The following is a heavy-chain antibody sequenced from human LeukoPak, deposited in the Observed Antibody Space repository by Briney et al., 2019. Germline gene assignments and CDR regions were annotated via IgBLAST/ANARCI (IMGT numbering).Heavy chain of an antibody. J-gene: IGHJ6*02. CDR2: INHSGST. V-gene: IGHV4-34*01. Sequence: SETLSLTCAVYGGSFSGYYWSWIRQPPGKGLEWIGEINHSGSTNYNPSLKSRVTISVDTSKNQFSLKLSSVTAADTAVYYCASPIVVVPAAIPSVYGMDVWGQGTTVTVSS. D-gene: IGHD2-2*01. CDR1: GGSFSGYY. CDR3: ASPIVVVPAAIPSVYGMDV.